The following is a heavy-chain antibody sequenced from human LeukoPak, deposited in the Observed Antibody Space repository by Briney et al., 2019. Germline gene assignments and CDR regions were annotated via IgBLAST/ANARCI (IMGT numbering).Heavy chain of an antibody. D-gene: IGHD3-22*01. CDR2: INPNSGGT. CDR3: ARRYDSSGYLDY. J-gene: IGHJ4*02. CDR1: GYTFTGYY. Sequence: ASVKVSCKASGYTFTGYYMHWVRQAPGQGLEWMGWINPNSGGTNYAQKLQGRVTMTRDTSISTAYMELSRLRSDDTAVYYCARRYDSSGYLDYWGQGTLVTVSS. V-gene: IGHV1-2*02.